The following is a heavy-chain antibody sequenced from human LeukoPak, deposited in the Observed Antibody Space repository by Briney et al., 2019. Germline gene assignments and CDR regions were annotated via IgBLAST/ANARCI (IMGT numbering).Heavy chain of an antibody. Sequence: PGGSLRLSCAASGFTFSSYWMHWVRQAPGKGLVWVSRINSDGSSTSYADSVKGRFTISRVNAKNTLYLQMNSLRAEDTAVYYCARVRDFWSGYYHDYWGQGTLVTVSS. V-gene: IGHV3-74*01. CDR3: ARVRDFWSGYYHDY. CDR1: GFTFSSYW. D-gene: IGHD3-3*01. J-gene: IGHJ4*02. CDR2: INSDGSST.